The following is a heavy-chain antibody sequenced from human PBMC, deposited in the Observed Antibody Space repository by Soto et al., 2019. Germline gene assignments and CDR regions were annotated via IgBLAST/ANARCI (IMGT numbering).Heavy chain of an antibody. J-gene: IGHJ6*02. V-gene: IGHV3-30-3*01. D-gene: IGHD4-17*01. CDR3: ARDRGMTTVTETYYYGMDV. CDR1: GFTFSSFA. CDR2: ISYDGSNK. Sequence: QVQLVESGGGVVQPGRSLRLSCAASGFTFSSFALHWVRQAPGKGLEWVAVISYDGSNKYYADSVKGRFTISRDNSKNXLXPKMNSLRAEDMAVYYCARDRGMTTVTETYYYGMDVWGQGTTVTVSS.